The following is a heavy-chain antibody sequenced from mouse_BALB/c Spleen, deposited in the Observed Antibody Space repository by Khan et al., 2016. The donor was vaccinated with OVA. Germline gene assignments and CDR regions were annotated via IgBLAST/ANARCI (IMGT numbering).Heavy chain of an antibody. CDR1: GYSITSGYA. J-gene: IGHJ2*01. CDR3: ARGNYYGYYFDY. V-gene: IGHV3-2*02. Sequence: EVQLVESGPGLVKPSQSLSLTCTVTGYSITSGYAWNWIRQFPGNNLEWMGYISYSGGTSYNPSLKIRISITRDTSKNQFFLQLNSVTTEDTATYYCARGNYYGYYFDYWGQGTPLTVSS. D-gene: IGHD1-1*01. CDR2: ISYSGGT.